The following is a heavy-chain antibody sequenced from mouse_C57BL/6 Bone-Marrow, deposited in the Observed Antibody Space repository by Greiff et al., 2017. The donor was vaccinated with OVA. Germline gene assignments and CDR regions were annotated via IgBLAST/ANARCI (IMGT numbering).Heavy chain of an antibody. J-gene: IGHJ3*01. CDR2: INSNNGGT. CDR1: GYTFTDYN. CDR3: ARGGYYDYDGGAWFAY. D-gene: IGHD2-4*01. V-gene: IGHV1-18*01. Sequence: EVQGVESGPELAKPGASVKIPCKASGYTFTDYNMDWVKQSHGKSLEWIGDINSNNGGTIYNQKFKGKATLTVYKSSSTAYMELRSLTSEDTAVYYCARGGYYDYDGGAWFAYWGQGTLVTVSA.